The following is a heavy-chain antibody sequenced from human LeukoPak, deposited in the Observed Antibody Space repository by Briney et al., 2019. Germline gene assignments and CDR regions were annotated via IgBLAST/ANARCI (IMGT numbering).Heavy chain of an antibody. D-gene: IGHD3-10*01. CDR3: ARDNLVRGVITNWFDP. J-gene: IGHJ5*02. Sequence: GGSLRLSCAASGFTFSSYGTHWVRQAPGKGLEWVAVIWYDGSNKYYADSVKGRFTISRDNSKNTLYLQMNSLRAEDTVVYYCARDNLVRGVITNWFDPWGQGTLVTVSS. V-gene: IGHV3-33*01. CDR1: GFTFSSYG. CDR2: IWYDGSNK.